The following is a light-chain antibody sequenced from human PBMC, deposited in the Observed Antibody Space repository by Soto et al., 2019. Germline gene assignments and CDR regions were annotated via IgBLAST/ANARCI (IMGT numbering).Light chain of an antibody. V-gene: IGLV1-40*01. CDR3: QSYDSSLSGWV. Sequence: QSVLTQPPSVSGAPGQRVTISCTGSLSNIGAGYDVHWYQQLPGTAPKLLIYGNSNRPSGVPDRFSGSKSGTSASLAITGLQAEDEADYYCQSYDSSLSGWVFGGGTKLTVL. CDR2: GNS. J-gene: IGLJ3*02. CDR1: LSNIGAGYD.